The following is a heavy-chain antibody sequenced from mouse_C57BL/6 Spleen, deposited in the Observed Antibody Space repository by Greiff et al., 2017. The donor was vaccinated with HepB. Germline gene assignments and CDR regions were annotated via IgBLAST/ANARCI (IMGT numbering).Heavy chain of an antibody. CDR2: IYPSDSET. V-gene: IGHV1-61*01. J-gene: IGHJ4*01. D-gene: IGHD2-4*01. CDR3: ARADYDVGYYAMDY. CDR1: GYTFTSYW. Sequence: QVQLQQPGAELVRPGSSVKLSCKASGYTFTSYWMDWVKQRPGQGLEWIGNIYPSDSETHYNQKFKDKATLTVDKSSSTAYMQLSSLTSEDSAVYYCARADYDVGYYAMDYWAQGTSSIVSP.